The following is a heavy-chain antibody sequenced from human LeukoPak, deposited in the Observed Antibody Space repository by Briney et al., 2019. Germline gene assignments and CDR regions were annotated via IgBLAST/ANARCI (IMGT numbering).Heavy chain of an antibody. D-gene: IGHD1-26*01. CDR2: IYYSGST. CDR3: AGLGATHAFDI. CDR1: GGSISSSSYY. V-gene: IGHV4-39*01. J-gene: IGHJ3*02. Sequence: PSETLSLTCTVSGGSISSSSYYWGWIRQPPGKGLEWIGSIYYSGSTYYNQSPKSRVTISVDTSKNQFSLKLSSVSAADTAVYYCAGLGATHAFDIWGQGTMVTVSS.